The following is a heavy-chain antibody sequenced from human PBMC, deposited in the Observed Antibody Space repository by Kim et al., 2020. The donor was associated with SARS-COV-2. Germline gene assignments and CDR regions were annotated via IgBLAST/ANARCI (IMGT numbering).Heavy chain of an antibody. D-gene: IGHD3-10*01. CDR2: ISYDGSNK. V-gene: IGHV3-30*04. CDR1: GFTFSSYA. J-gene: IGHJ6*01. CDR3: AREEEYGSGIIYYYYYGM. Sequence: GSLRLSCAASGFTFSSYAMHWVRQAPGKGLEWVAVISYDGSNKYYADSVKGRFTISRDNSKNTLYLQMNSLRAEDTAVYYCAREEEYGSGIIYYYYYGM.